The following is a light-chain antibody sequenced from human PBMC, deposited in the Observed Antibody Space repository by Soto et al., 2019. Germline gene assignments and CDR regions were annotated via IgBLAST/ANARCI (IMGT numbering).Light chain of an antibody. J-gene: IGLJ1*01. V-gene: IGLV2-14*03. CDR1: SSDVGGYNY. CDR3: SSYTTSTTRQIV. CDR2: DVT. Sequence: QSVLTQPASVSGSPGQSITISCTGTSSDVGGYNYVSWYQHHPGKAPKLIIYDVTNRPSGVSNPFSGSKSGNTASLTISGLQLEDEADYYCSSYTTSTTRQIVFGTGTKVTDL.